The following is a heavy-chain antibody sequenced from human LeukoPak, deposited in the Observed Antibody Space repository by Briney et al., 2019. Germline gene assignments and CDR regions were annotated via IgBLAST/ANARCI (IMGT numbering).Heavy chain of an antibody. V-gene: IGHV3-13*01. CDR2: IGTAGDT. Sequence: GGSLRLSCAASGFTFSSYDMHWVRQATGKGLEWVSAIGTAGDTYYPGSVKGRFTISRENAKNSLYLQMNSLRAGDTAVYYCARGVVGATRGYFDYWGQGTLVTVSS. D-gene: IGHD1-26*01. CDR3: ARGVVGATRGYFDY. CDR1: GFTFSSYD. J-gene: IGHJ4*02.